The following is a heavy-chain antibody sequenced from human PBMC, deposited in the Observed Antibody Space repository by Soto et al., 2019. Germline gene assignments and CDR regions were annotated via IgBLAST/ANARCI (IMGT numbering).Heavy chain of an antibody. Sequence: SETLSLTCTVSGGSVSSGTYYWTWIRQPPGKGLEWIGYIYYSGSTNYNPSLKSRVSVSADTSKNQFSLNLSSVTAADTAVYFCARGSHYDSSGFVYWGQGTLVTVSS. CDR2: IYYSGST. V-gene: IGHV4-61*01. J-gene: IGHJ4*02. CDR1: GGSVSSGTYY. CDR3: ARGSHYDSSGFVY. D-gene: IGHD3-22*01.